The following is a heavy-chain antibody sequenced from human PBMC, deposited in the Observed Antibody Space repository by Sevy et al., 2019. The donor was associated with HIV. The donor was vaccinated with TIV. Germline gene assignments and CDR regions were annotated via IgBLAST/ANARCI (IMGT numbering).Heavy chain of an antibody. J-gene: IGHJ4*02. CDR3: ARDRGIAVAGHFDY. D-gene: IGHD6-19*01. CDR1: GYTYTNYG. V-gene: IGHV1-18*04. Sequence: ASVKVSCKASGYTYTNYGISWVRQAPGQGLEWMGWISAYNGNTNYAQRLQGRVTMTTDTSTSTAYMGLRSLGSDDTAVYYCARDRGIAVAGHFDYWGQGTLVTVSS. CDR2: ISAYNGNT.